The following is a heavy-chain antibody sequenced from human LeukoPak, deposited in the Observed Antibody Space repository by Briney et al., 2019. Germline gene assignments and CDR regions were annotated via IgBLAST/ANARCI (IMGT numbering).Heavy chain of an antibody. CDR1: GYTFTFYY. V-gene: IGHV1-2*02. J-gene: IGHJ4*02. CDR2: INPNSGGT. D-gene: IGHD6-13*01. CDR3: ARAGSSSRWVNDY. Sequence: ASVTVSCKASGYTFTFYYMHWVRQAPGQGLEWMGWINPNSGGTNYAQKFQGRVTMTRDTSISTAYMELSRLTSDDTAVYYCARAGSSSRWVNDYWGQGTLVTVSS.